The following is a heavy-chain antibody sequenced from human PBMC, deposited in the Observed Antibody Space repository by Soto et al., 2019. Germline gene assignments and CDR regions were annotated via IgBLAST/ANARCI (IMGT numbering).Heavy chain of an antibody. CDR1: GYTFTSYG. J-gene: IGHJ6*02. V-gene: IGHV1-18*04. D-gene: IGHD3-3*01. CDR3: ARDLPLAVNFGVVIMAGYYYGMDV. CDR2: ISAYNGNT. Sequence: ASVKVSCKASGYTFTSYGISWVRQAPGQGLEWMGWISAYNGNTNYAQKLQGRVTMTTDTSTSTAYMELRSLRSDDTAVYYCARDLPLAVNFGVVIMAGYYYGMDVWGQGTTVTVSS.